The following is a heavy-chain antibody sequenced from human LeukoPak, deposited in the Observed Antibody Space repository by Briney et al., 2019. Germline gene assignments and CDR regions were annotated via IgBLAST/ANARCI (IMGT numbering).Heavy chain of an antibody. CDR3: ATTPPGDGYNYGSW. V-gene: IGHV3-23*01. CDR1: GFTFSSYA. D-gene: IGHD5-24*01. J-gene: IGHJ4*02. Sequence: GGSLRLSCAASGFTFSSYAMSWVRQAPGKGLEWVSAISGSGGSTYYADSVKGRFTISRDNSKNTLYLQMNSLRAEDTAVYYCATTPPGDGYNYGSWWGQGTLVTISS. CDR2: ISGSGGST.